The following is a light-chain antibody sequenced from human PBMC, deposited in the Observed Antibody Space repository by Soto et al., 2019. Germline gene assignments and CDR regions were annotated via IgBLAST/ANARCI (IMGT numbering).Light chain of an antibody. Sequence: DIQMTQSPSSVSASVGDRVTITCRASQAISGWVAWYQQKPGKVPKLLIYAASTLQSGVPSRFSGSGSGTDYTLTISNLPPEDFATYYCQQANSFPTMFGQGTKVEIK. J-gene: IGKJ1*01. CDR2: AAS. CDR3: QQANSFPTM. V-gene: IGKV1-12*01. CDR1: QAISGW.